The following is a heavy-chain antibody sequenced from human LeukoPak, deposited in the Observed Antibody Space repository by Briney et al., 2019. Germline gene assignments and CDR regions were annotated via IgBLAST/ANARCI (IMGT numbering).Heavy chain of an antibody. CDR2: IIPIFGIA. CDR1: RGTFSSYA. D-gene: IGHD6-19*01. CDR3: ARDPTGVASTDDY. J-gene: IGHJ4*02. V-gene: IGHV1-69*13. Sequence: SVQVSCTASRGTFSSYAISWVRQAPGQGREWVGGIIPIFGIANYAQKLQGRATITAAESTSTAYVELRSLKSEDTAVYYCARDPTGVASTDDYWGPGTLVPVSS.